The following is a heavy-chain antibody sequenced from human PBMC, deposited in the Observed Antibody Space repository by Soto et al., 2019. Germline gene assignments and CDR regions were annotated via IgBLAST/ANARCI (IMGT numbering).Heavy chain of an antibody. Sequence: GGSLRLSCAASGFTFDDYAMHWVRQAPGKGLEWVSGISWNSGSIGYADSVKGRFTISRDNAKNSLYLQMNSLRAEDTALYYCAKATYYDFWSGYVPSIPGASPRDTDYYYYMDVWGKGTTVTVSS. CDR2: ISWNSGSI. J-gene: IGHJ6*03. CDR1: GFTFDDYA. V-gene: IGHV3-9*01. D-gene: IGHD3-3*01. CDR3: AKATYYDFWSGYVPSIPGASPRDTDYYYYMDV.